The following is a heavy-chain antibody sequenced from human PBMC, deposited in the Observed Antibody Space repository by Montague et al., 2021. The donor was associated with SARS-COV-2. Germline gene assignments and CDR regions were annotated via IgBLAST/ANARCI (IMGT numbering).Heavy chain of an antibody. D-gene: IGHD1-14*01. Sequence: SLRLSCAASGFTFSSYGMHWVRQAPGKGLEWVAVIWYDGSSKYYADSVKGRFTISRDNSKNTLYLQMNSLRAEDTAVYYCARDREPEGIDYWGQGTLVTVSS. V-gene: IGHV3-33*01. CDR3: ARDREPEGIDY. CDR1: GFTFSSYG. J-gene: IGHJ4*02. CDR2: IWYDGSSK.